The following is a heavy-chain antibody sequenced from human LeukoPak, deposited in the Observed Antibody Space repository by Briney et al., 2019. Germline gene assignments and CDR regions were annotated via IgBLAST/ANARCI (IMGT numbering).Heavy chain of an antibody. Sequence: GGSLRLSCAASRFTFDHYAMSWVRQAPGKGLEWVSTISGSGASTYYADSLRGRLTIMRDNSQNTLYLHIKNLRAEDSSLYYCANVLAASGNFLLKAYYYFMAVWAKGSRSPSP. J-gene: IGHJ6*03. CDR1: RFTFDHYA. CDR2: ISGSGAST. D-gene: IGHD3-3*01. CDR3: ANVLAASGNFLLKAYYYFMAV. V-gene: IGHV3-23*01.